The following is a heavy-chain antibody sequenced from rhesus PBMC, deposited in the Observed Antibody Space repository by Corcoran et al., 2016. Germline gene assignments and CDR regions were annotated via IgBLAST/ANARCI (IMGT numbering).Heavy chain of an antibody. J-gene: IGHJ4*01. CDR1: GFTFGSYA. CDR3: ARSAPLLTVGFDY. CDR2: IIPLVGIT. Sequence: QVKLVQSGAEVKKPGASVKVSCKASGFTFGSYAINWVRQAPGQGLEWMGVIIPLVGITNYADKFHGRFTITAEKSTSTADIELSSLRSEDTAVYYCARSAPLLTVGFDYWCQGVLVTVAS. D-gene: IGHD2-15*01. V-gene: IGHV1-198*02.